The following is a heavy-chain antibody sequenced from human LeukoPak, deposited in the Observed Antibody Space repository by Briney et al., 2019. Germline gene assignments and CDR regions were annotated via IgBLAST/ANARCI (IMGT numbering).Heavy chain of an antibody. CDR2: ITSTSNHI. V-gene: IGHV3-21*01. CDR1: GFTFSSYE. Sequence: GGSLRLSCAASGFTFSSYEMIWVRQAPGKGLEWVSAITSTSNHINYADSVKGRFTISRDSANNSLYLQMNSLRAEDTAVYYCARVYSANGYGSGYYDYWGQGTLVTVSS. CDR3: ARVYSANGYGSGYYDY. D-gene: IGHD3-10*01. J-gene: IGHJ4*02.